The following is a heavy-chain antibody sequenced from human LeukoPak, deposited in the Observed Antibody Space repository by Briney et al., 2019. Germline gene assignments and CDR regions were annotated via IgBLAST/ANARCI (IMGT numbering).Heavy chain of an antibody. V-gene: IGHV3-23*01. CDR1: GFTFSNYA. D-gene: IGHD2-15*01. CDR2: ISGSADLI. J-gene: IGHJ4*02. Sequence: GGSLRLSCAAAGFTFSNYAMSWVRQAPGKGLDWVSTISGSADLIYYVDSVKGRFTISRDNSKNTVYLQMNSLRAEDTAIYYCAKGSDMSYYYDYWGQGTLVTVSS. CDR3: AKGSDMSYYYDY.